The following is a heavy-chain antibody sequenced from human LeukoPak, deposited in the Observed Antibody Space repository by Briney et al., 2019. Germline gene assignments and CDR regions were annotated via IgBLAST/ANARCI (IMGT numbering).Heavy chain of an antibody. CDR3: ARPSSGWYVLDY. Sequence: GESLKISCKCSGYSFTSYWISWVRQMPGKGLEWMGRIDPSDSYTNYSPSFQGHVTISADKSISTAYLQWSSLKASDTAMYYCARPSSGWYVLDYWGQGTLVTVSS. CDR2: IDPSDSYT. CDR1: GYSFTSYW. V-gene: IGHV5-10-1*01. J-gene: IGHJ4*02. D-gene: IGHD6-19*01.